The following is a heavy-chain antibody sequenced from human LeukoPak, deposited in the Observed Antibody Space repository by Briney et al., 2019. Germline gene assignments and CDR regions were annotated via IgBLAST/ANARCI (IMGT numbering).Heavy chain of an antibody. CDR2: ISSSSSYI. Sequence: GGSLRLSCSASGFTFSSYSMNWVRQAPGKGLEWVSSISSSSSYIYYADSVKGRFTISRDNAKNSLYLQMNSLRAEDTAVYYCATSITMVRGTWSDYWGQGTLVTVSS. J-gene: IGHJ4*02. V-gene: IGHV3-21*04. D-gene: IGHD3-10*01. CDR3: ATSITMVRGTWSDY. CDR1: GFTFSSYS.